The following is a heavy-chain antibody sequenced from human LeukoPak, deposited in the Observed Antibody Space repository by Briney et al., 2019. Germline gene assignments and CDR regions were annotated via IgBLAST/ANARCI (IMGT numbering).Heavy chain of an antibody. CDR3: AIVGATPYYLDY. J-gene: IGHJ4*02. V-gene: IGHV4-59*01. CDR2: IYYSGST. CDR1: GGSISSYY. D-gene: IGHD1-26*01. Sequence: SETLPLTCTVSGGSISSYYWSWIQQPPGKGLEWIGYIYYSGSTNYNPSLKSRVTISVDTSKNQFSLKLSSVTAADTAVYYCAIVGATPYYLDYWGQGTLVTVSS.